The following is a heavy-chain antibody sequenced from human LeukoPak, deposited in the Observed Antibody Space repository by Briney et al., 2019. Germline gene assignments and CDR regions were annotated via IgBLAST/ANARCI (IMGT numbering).Heavy chain of an antibody. CDR1: DGSINSYY. CDR2: IYYNGNT. V-gene: IGHV4-59*01. Sequence: SETLSLTCSVSDGSINSYYWNWIRRPPGKGLEWIGYIYYNGNTNYSPSLKSRVTMSVDTSKNLFSLKVSSVTAADTAVYYCARGRSNYYGMDVWGQGTTVTAS. CDR3: ARGRSNYYGMDV. J-gene: IGHJ6*02. D-gene: IGHD1-26*01.